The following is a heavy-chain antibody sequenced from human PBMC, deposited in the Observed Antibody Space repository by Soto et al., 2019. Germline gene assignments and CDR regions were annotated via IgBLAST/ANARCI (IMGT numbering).Heavy chain of an antibody. Sequence: QVQLQQWGAGLLKPSETLSLTCAVYGGSFSGYQWSWIRQTPGKGLEWIGGIKDGGDINYNSSLKRRAAMLAEPPKKQIALRVSSVAAADTAVDYCASGLTLGFGDLPLRGGYYYPMDAWGKGTPVTVS. V-gene: IGHV4-34*01. CDR2: IKDGGDI. J-gene: IGHJ6*03. CDR3: ASGLTLGFGDLPLRGGYYYPMDA. CDR1: GGSFSGYQ. D-gene: IGHD3-10*01.